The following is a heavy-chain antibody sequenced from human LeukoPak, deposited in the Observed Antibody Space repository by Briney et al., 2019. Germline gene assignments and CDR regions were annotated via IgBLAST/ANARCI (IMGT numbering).Heavy chain of an antibody. CDR3: ARWSGSGYNFVY. V-gene: IGHV4-59*08. J-gene: IGHJ4*02. Sequence: SETLSLTCTVSGGSISSYYWSWIRQPPGKGLEWIGYVYYIGSTNYNPSLKSRVTISVDTSKNQFSLKLSSVTAADTAVYYCARWSGSGYNFVYWGQGTLVTVSS. CDR1: GGSISSYY. D-gene: IGHD3-22*01. CDR2: VYYIGST.